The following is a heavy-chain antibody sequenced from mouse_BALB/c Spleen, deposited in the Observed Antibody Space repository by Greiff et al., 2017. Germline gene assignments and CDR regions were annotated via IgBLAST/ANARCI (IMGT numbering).Heavy chain of an antibody. CDR1: GFTFSSFG. V-gene: IGHV5-17*02. CDR3: ARGLTTTVVATPFDY. Sequence: DVQLVESGGGLVQPGGSRKLSCAASGFTFSSFGMHWVRQAPEKGLEWVAYISSGSSTIYYADTVKGRFTISRDNPKNTLFLQMTSLRSEDTAMYYCARGLTTTVVATPFDYWGQGTTLTVSS. CDR2: ISSGSSTI. D-gene: IGHD1-1*01. J-gene: IGHJ2*01.